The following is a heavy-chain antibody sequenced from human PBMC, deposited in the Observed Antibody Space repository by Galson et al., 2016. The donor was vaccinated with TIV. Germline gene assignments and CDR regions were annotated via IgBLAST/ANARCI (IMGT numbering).Heavy chain of an antibody. J-gene: IGHJ4*01. CDR2: ISTTSSLI. V-gene: IGHV3-48*01. CDR3: AGEGRDGYNPYFDY. Sequence: SLRLSCAASGFTFSIYNMNWVRQPPGKGLEWISYISTTSSLIYYADSVRGRFTISRDNAKNSLYLQMNSLRADDTAVYYCAGEGRDGYNPYFDYWGHGTLVTASS. CDR1: GFTFSIYN. D-gene: IGHD5-24*01.